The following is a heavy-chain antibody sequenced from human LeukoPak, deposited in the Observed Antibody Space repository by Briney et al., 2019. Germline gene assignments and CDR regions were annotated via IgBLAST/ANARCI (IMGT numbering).Heavy chain of an antibody. CDR2: IYYSGST. V-gene: IGHV4-59*01. CDR3: ARENRYFDWLGYYYGMDV. Sequence: SETLSLTCTVSGGSISSYYWSWIRQPPGKGLEWIGYIYYSGSTNYNPSLKSRVTISVDTSKNQFPLKLSSVTAADTAVYYCARENRYFDWLGYYYGMDVWGQGTTVTVSS. CDR1: GGSISSYY. D-gene: IGHD3-9*01. J-gene: IGHJ6*02.